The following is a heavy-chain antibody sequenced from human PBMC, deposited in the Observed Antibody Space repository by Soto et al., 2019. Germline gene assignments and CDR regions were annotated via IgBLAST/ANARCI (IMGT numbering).Heavy chain of an antibody. CDR1: GYTFTGYY. CDR2: INPNSGGT. CDR3: ARGMGQYQLPLYYYYYYYMDV. V-gene: IGHV1-2*04. D-gene: IGHD2-2*01. J-gene: IGHJ6*03. Sequence: ASVKVSCKASGYTFTGYYMHWVRQAPGQGLEWMGWINPNSGGTNYAQKFQGWVTMTRDTSISTAYMELSRLRSDDTAVYYCARGMGQYQLPLYYYYYYYMDVWGKGTTVTVSS.